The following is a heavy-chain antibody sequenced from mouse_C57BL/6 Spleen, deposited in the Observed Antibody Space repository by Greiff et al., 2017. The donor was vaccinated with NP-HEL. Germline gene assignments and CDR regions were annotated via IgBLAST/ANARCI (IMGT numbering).Heavy chain of an antibody. CDR3: ARVTGTPHAMDD. CDR1: GYTFTSYW. J-gene: IGHJ4*01. D-gene: IGHD2-13*01. V-gene: IGHV1-52*01. CDR2: IDPSDSET. Sequence: QVQLQQPGAELVRPGSSVKLSCKASGYTFTSYWTHWVKQRPIQGLEWIGNIDPSDSETHYNQKFKDKAPLTVDKSYSTDYMQLRRLTSEDSAVDYCARVTGTPHAMDDWGQGTSVTVSS.